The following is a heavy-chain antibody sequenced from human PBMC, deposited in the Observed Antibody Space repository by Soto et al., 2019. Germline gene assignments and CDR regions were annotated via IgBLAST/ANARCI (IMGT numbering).Heavy chain of an antibody. CDR2: ISSSGSTI. V-gene: IGHV3-48*03. CDR1: GFTFSSYE. CDR3: ARDGSSSSSY. Sequence: GGSLRLSCAASGFTFSSYEMNWVRQAPGKGLEWVSYISSSGSTIYYADSVKGRFTISRDNAKNSLDLQMNSLRAEDTDVYGCARDGSSSSSYWGQGTLVTVSS. D-gene: IGHD6-6*01. J-gene: IGHJ4*02.